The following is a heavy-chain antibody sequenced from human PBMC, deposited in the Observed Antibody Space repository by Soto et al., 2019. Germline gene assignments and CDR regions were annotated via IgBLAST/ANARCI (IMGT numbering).Heavy chain of an antibody. CDR1: GSSITNSFY. CDR2: ISHTGRT. D-gene: IGHD2-15*01. Sequence: SETLSLTCRVSGSSITNSFYWGWIRQSPEKGLEWIGSISHTGRTSYNPSLKSRVSISVDTSKNQFSLTLASVTAADTAVYYCARDPANLALAVAYFDSWGQGTLVTVSS. V-gene: IGHV4-38-2*02. CDR3: ARDPANLALAVAYFDS. J-gene: IGHJ4*02.